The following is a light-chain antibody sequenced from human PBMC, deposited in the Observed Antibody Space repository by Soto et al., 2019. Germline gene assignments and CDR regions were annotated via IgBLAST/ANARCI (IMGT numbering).Light chain of an antibody. CDR2: RNN. Sequence: QSVLTQPPSASGTPGQRVTISCSGSSSNIGSNYVYWYQQLPGTAPKLLIYRNNQRPSGVPDRFSGSKSGTSASLAISGLRSEDEADYYCAAWDDSLSAFYVFGTGTSSPS. CDR1: SSNIGSNY. J-gene: IGLJ1*01. V-gene: IGLV1-47*01. CDR3: AAWDDSLSAFYV.